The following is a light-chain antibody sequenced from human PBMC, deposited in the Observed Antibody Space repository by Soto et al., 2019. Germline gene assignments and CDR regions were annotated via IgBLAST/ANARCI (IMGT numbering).Light chain of an antibody. V-gene: IGKV1-5*03. CDR2: RAS. J-gene: IGKJ1*01. CDR1: QSISAW. Sequence: DIQMTQAHSILSASVGDRVAITCRASQSISAWVAWYQQKPGKAPKLLIYRASSLESGVPSRFSGSGSGTEFTLTISSLQPDDFATYYCQQYNTFSPWTFGQGTKVDIK. CDR3: QQYNTFSPWT.